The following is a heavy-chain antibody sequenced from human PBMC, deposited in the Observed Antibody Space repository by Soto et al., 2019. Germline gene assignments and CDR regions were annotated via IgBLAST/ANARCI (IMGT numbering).Heavy chain of an antibody. V-gene: IGHV3-74*01. CDR2: VDNDGRTT. Sequence: GGAPGISCEDSGVTLCNYWGPWVRPVPGKGLVWVSHVDNDGRTTAYADSVRGRFTISRDNAKNTLYLQMNSLRAEDTAVYYCGRGLIATPGTDYWGQGTLVTVSS. CDR1: GVTLCNYW. CDR3: GRGLIATPGTDY. D-gene: IGHD3-22*01. J-gene: IGHJ4*02.